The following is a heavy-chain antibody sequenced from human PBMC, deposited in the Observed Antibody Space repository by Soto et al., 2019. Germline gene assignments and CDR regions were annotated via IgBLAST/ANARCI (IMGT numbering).Heavy chain of an antibody. CDR3: AKDTAHDYYYGMDV. V-gene: IGHV3-30*18. Sequence: QVQLVASGGGVVQPGRSLRLSCAASGFTFSSYGMHWVRQAPGKGLEWVAVISYDGSNKYYADSVKGRFTISRDNSKNTLYLQMNSLRAEDTAVYYCAKDTAHDYYYGMDVWGQGTTVTVSS. CDR2: ISYDGSNK. D-gene: IGHD5-18*01. J-gene: IGHJ6*02. CDR1: GFTFSSYG.